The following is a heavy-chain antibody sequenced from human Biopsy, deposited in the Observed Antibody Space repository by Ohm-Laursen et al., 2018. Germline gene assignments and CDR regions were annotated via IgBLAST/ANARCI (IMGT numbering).Heavy chain of an antibody. CDR1: GYTFTGYH. Sequence: GSSVKASCKASGYTFTGYHVHWVRQAPGQGLEWMGWINAKIGDTNYAQKFQGRVTMTRDTSISTAYVDLSSLRSDDTAVYYCTRGGYYYDSLAYYYWFDPWGQGTLVTVSS. CDR3: TRGGYYYDSLAYYYWFDP. CDR2: INAKIGDT. D-gene: IGHD3-22*01. V-gene: IGHV1-2*02. J-gene: IGHJ5*02.